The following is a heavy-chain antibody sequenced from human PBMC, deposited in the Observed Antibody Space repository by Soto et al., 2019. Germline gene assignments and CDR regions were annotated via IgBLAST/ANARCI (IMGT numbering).Heavy chain of an antibody. CDR2: IIPLFGTA. D-gene: IGHD3-3*01. CDR3: AKRGLRFLYY. V-gene: IGHV1-69*13. CDR1: GGTFSSYA. Sequence: SVKVACNASGGTFSSYAISWVRQAPGQGLEWMGGIIPLFGTANYAQKFQGRVTITADESTSTAYMELSRLRSEDTAVYYCAKRGLRFLYYWGQGTLVTVSS. J-gene: IGHJ4*02.